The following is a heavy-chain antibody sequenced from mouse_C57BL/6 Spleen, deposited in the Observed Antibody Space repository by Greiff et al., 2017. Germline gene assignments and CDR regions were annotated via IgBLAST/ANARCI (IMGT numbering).Heavy chain of an antibody. D-gene: IGHD2-3*01. CDR2: FYPGSGSI. Sequence: VQLQESGAELVKPGASVKLSCKASGYTFTEYTIHWVKQRSGQGLEWIGWFYPGSGSIKYNEKFKDKATLTADKSSSTVYMELSRLTSEDSAVYFCARHEADDGYYVYARDYWGQGTSVTVSS. CDR1: GYTFTEYT. CDR3: ARHEADDGYYVYARDY. J-gene: IGHJ4*01. V-gene: IGHV1-62-2*01.